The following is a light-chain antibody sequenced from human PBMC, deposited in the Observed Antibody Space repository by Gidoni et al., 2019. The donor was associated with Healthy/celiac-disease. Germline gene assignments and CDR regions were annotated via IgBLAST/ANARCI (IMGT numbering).Light chain of an antibody. J-gene: IGKJ1*01. Sequence: DIVLTQSPGTLSLSPGERATLSCRASQSVSSSYLAWYQQKPGQAPRLLIDGASSRATGIPDRFSGSGSGTDFTLTISRLEPEDLAVYYCQQYGSSPWTFGQXTKVEIK. V-gene: IGKV3-20*01. CDR1: QSVSSSY. CDR3: QQYGSSPWT. CDR2: GAS.